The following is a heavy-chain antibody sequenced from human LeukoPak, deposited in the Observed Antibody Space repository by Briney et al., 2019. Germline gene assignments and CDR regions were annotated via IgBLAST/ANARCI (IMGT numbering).Heavy chain of an antibody. J-gene: IGHJ4*02. D-gene: IGHD1-20*01. V-gene: IGHV3-7*01. CDR2: IKQDGSEK. Sequence: ALGSLRPSCAASGFTSSRYWMSWVRQAPGKGREWVANIKQDGSEKYYMDSVKGRFTISRDNAKNSLYLQMNSLRAEDTAVYYCARLLVYNSGGEAFDHWGQGTLVSVSS. CDR3: ARLLVYNSGGEAFDH. CDR1: GFTSSRYW.